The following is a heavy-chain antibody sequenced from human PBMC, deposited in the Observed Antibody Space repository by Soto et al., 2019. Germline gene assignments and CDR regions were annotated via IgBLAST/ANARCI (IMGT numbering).Heavy chain of an antibody. CDR1: GGSISSYY. V-gene: IGHV4-59*01. D-gene: IGHD5-12*01. J-gene: IGHJ6*03. Sequence: SETLSLTCTVSGGSISSYYWSWIRQPPGKGLEWIGYIYYSGSTNYNPSLKSRVTISVDTSKNQFSLKLSSVTAADTAVYYCARSRGYSGYATYYYYYYMDVWGKGTTVTVSS. CDR3: ARSRGYSGYATYYYYYYMDV. CDR2: IYYSGST.